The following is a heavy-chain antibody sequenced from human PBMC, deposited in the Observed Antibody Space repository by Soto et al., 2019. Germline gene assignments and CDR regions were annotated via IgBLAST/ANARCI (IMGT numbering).Heavy chain of an antibody. J-gene: IGHJ5*02. V-gene: IGHV1-69*04. CDR3: ARESMVRAVSNWFDP. D-gene: IGHD3-10*01. CDR2: IIPILGIA. CDR1: GGTFSSYT. Sequence: ASVKVSCKASGGTFSSYTISWVRQAPGQGLEWMGRIIPILGIANYAQKFQGRVTITADKSTSTAYMELSSLRSEDTAVYYCARESMVRAVSNWFDPWGQGTLVTVSS.